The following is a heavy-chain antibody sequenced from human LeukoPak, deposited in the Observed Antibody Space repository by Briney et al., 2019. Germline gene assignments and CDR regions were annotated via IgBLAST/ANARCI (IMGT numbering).Heavy chain of an antibody. Sequence: SETLSLTCAVYGGSFSGYYWSCIRQRPGKGLEWIGEINHSGSTNYNPSLKSRVTISVDTSKNQFSLKLSSVTDADTAVYYCARGRYYYDSSGYYFSLFDYWGQGPLVTVSS. V-gene: IGHV4-34*01. CDR3: ARGRYYYDSSGYYFSLFDY. D-gene: IGHD3-22*01. CDR1: GGSFSGYY. J-gene: IGHJ4*02. CDR2: INHSGST.